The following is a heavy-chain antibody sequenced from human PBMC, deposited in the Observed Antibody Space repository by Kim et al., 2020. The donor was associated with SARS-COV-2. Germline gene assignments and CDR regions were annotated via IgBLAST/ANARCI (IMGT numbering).Heavy chain of an antibody. D-gene: IGHD6-13*01. Sequence: GGSQRLSCAASGFTLSSYWMHWVRQAPGKGLVWVSRSNSDESSRSYADSVKGRFSISRDNAKNTLYLQMNSLRAEDTAVYYCARRTATAGGYWYFDLWGRGTLVTVSS. CDR1: GFTLSSYW. V-gene: IGHV3-74*01. CDR2: SNSDESSR. J-gene: IGHJ2*01. CDR3: ARRTATAGGYWYFDL.